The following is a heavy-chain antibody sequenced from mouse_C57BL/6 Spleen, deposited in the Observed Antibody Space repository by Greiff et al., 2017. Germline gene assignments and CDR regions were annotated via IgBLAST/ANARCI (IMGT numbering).Heavy chain of an antibody. J-gene: IGHJ3*01. Sequence: EVKLVESGGGLVQPGGSLSLSCAASGFTFTDYYMSWVRQPPGKALEWLGFIRNKANGYTTEYSASVKGRFTISRDNSQSILYLQMNALRAEDSATYYCARYGTTWVFAYWGQGTMVTVSA. D-gene: IGHD1-1*01. CDR1: GFTFTDYY. CDR3: ARYGTTWVFAY. V-gene: IGHV7-3*01. CDR2: IRNKANGYTT.